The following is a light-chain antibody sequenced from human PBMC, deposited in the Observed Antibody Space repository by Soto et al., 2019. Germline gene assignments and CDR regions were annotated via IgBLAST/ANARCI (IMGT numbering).Light chain of an antibody. Sequence: DIQMTQSPSSVSASVGDRVTVTCRASQAISTWLAWYQQRPGKAPKLLIYAASTLQSGVPSRFSATESGTDFTLTISSLQSEDFALSYCQQADSIPFTFGLGPTL. CDR1: QAISTW. CDR2: AAS. V-gene: IGKV1-12*01. CDR3: QQADSIPFT. J-gene: IGKJ3*01.